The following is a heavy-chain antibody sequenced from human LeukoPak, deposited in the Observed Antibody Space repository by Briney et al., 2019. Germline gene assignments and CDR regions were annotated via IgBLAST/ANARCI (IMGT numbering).Heavy chain of an antibody. D-gene: IGHD4-17*01. Sequence: PGGSLRLSCAASGFTLSSYWMHWVRQAPGKGLEYLSAISENGGRTYYADSVKGRFTNSRDNSKNTLYLQMDSLRAEDMAVYYCARASTTVPNLLDHWGRGTLVTVSS. CDR1: GFTLSSYW. J-gene: IGHJ4*02. V-gene: IGHV3-64*02. CDR2: ISENGGRT. CDR3: ARASTTVPNLLDH.